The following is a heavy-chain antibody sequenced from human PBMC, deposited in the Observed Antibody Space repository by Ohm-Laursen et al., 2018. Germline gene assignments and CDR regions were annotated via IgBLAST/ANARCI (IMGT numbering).Heavy chain of an antibody. CDR2: ITWNSGSI. Sequence: RSLRLSCAATGFNFEGYAMHWVRQAPGKGLEWVASITWNSGSIIYADFVEGRFTISRDNAKNSLVLQVDSLRAEDTALYYCVKDKDYREGFDIWGQGTIVTVSS. D-gene: IGHD3-16*02. CDR1: GFNFEGYA. CDR3: VKDKDYREGFDI. J-gene: IGHJ3*02. V-gene: IGHV3-9*01.